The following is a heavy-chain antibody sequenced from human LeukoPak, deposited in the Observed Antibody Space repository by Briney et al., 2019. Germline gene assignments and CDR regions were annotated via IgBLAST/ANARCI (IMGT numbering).Heavy chain of an antibody. CDR2: IYPGDSDT. J-gene: IGHJ5*02. D-gene: IGHD2-2*01. CDR3: ARGGYCSSTSCYEENWFDP. CDR1: GYSFASYW. Sequence: GESLKISCKGSGYSFASYWIGWVRQLRGKGLEWMGIIYPGDSDTRYSPSFQGQVTISADKSISTAYLQWSSLKASDTAMYYCARGGYCSSTSCYEENWFDPWGQETLVTVSS. V-gene: IGHV5-51*01.